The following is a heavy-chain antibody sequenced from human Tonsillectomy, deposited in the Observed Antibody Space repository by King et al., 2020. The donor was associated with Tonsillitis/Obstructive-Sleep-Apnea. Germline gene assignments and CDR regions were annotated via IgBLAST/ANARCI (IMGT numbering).Heavy chain of an antibody. D-gene: IGHD2-2*01. CDR2: ISSSSSYI. Sequence: VQLVESGGGLVKPGGSLRLSCAASGFTFSSYSMNWVRQAPGKGLEWVSSISSSSSYIYYADSVKGRFTISRDNAKNSLYLQMNSLRAEDTAVYYCARGRYCSSTSCYDTSYYYYMDVWGKGTTVTVSS. CDR1: GFTFSSYS. V-gene: IGHV3-21*01. CDR3: ARGRYCSSTSCYDTSYYYYMDV. J-gene: IGHJ6*03.